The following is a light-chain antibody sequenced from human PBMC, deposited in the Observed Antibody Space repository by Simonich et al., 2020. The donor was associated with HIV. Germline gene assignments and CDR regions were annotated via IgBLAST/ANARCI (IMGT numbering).Light chain of an antibody. CDR1: TTVVGSYNL. V-gene: IGLV2-23*01. CDR3: CSSGSRNTV. J-gene: IGLJ2*01. Sequence: QSALTQPASVSGSPGQSIPISCTGTTTVVGSYNLVSWYQQHPGKAPKLMIYEGSKRPSGVSDRFSGSKSGNTASLTISGLQAEDEADYYCCSSGSRNTVFGGGTKLTVL. CDR2: EGS.